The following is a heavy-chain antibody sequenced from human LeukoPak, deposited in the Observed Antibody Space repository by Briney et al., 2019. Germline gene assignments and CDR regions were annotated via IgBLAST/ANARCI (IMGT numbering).Heavy chain of an antibody. CDR2: INSDGSST. Sequence: GGSLRLSCAASGFTFSSYWMHWVRQAPGKGLVWVSRINSDGSSTSYADSVKGRFTISRDNAKNTLYLQMNSLRAEDTAVYYCARVRIAAAGVNWFDPWGQGTLVTVSS. CDR1: GFTFSSYW. V-gene: IGHV3-74*01. J-gene: IGHJ5*02. CDR3: ARVRIAAAGVNWFDP. D-gene: IGHD6-13*01.